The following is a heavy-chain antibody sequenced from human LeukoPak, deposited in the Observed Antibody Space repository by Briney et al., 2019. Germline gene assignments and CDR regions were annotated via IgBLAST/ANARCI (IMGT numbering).Heavy chain of an antibody. J-gene: IGHJ4*02. CDR1: GYTFTGFY. D-gene: IGHD2-15*01. CDR3: VRSAGSAFFDY. CDR2: IYSDSGDT. Sequence: GASVKVSCKASGYTFTGFYIHWVRQAPGQGLEWMGWIYSDSGDTNYAQKFQGRVTMTRDTSISTAYMELSRLTSDDMAVYYCVRSAGSAFFDYWGQGTLVTVSS. V-gene: IGHV1-2*02.